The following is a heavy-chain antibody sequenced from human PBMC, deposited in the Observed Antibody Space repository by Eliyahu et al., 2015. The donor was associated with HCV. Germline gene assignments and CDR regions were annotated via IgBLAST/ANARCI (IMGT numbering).Heavy chain of an antibody. CDR2: ISGSGGST. J-gene: IGHJ4*02. CDR1: GFXXXSYA. V-gene: IGHV3-23*01. CDR3: AKDLSDPFYELLFDY. D-gene: IGHD5/OR15-5a*01. Sequence: EVQLLESGGGLVQPGGSLXLSXAASGFXXXSYAMSWVRQAPGKGLEWVSAISGSGGSTYYADSVKGRFTISRDNSKNTLYLQMNSLRAEDTAVYYCAKDLSDPFYELLFDYWGQGTLVTVSS.